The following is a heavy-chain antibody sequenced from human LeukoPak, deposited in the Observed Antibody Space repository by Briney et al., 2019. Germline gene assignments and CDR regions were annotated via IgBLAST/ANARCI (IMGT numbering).Heavy chain of an antibody. CDR3: TRHLTMVRGVIVY. J-gene: IGHJ4*02. CDR1: GFTFSSYS. D-gene: IGHD3-10*01. V-gene: IGHV3-21*04. Sequence: GGSLRLSCAASGFTFSSYSMNWVRQAPGKGLEWVSSISSSSSYIYYADSVKGRFTISRDNAKNSLYLQMNSLRAEDTAVYYCTRHLTMVRGVIVYWGQGTLVTVSS. CDR2: ISSSSSYI.